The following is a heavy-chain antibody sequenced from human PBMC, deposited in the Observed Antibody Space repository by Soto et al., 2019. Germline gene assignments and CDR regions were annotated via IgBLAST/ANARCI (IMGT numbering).Heavy chain of an antibody. CDR1: VGSISSGDYY. CDR3: ARDRNYYDSSGFYQSY. D-gene: IGHD3-22*01. Sequence: SETLSLTCTVSVGSISSGDYYWSWIRQPPGKGLEWIGYIYYSGSTYYNPSLKSRVTISVDTSKNQFSLKLSSVTAADTAAYYCARDRNYYDSSGFYQSYWGQGTLVTVSS. J-gene: IGHJ4*02. V-gene: IGHV4-30-4*01. CDR2: IYYSGST.